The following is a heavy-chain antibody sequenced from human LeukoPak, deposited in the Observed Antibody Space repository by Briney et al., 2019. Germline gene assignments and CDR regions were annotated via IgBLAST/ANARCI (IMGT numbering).Heavy chain of an antibody. V-gene: IGHV3-30*01. Sequence: GGSLRLSCAASGFTFSSYATHWVRQAPGKGLEWVAVISYDGSNKYYADSVKGRFTISRDNSKNTLYLQMNSLRAEDTAVYYCATLLLSGGAFDIWGQGTMVTVSS. CDR2: ISYDGSNK. J-gene: IGHJ3*02. D-gene: IGHD2-21*01. CDR3: ATLLLSGGAFDI. CDR1: GFTFSSYA.